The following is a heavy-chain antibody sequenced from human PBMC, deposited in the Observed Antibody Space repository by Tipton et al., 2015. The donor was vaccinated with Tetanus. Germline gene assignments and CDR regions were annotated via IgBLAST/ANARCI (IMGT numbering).Heavy chain of an antibody. D-gene: IGHD2-2*01. CDR3: ARDQGYCSSTSCAHGGWRAFDY. Sequence: QSGPEVKKPGSSVKVSCKASGGTFSSYAISWVRQAPGQGLEWMGGTIPIFGTANYAQKFQGRVTITADESTSTAYMELSSLRSEDTAVYYCARDQGYCSSTSCAHGGWRAFDYWGQGTLVTVSS. V-gene: IGHV1-69*01. CDR2: TIPIFGTA. CDR1: GGTFSSYA. J-gene: IGHJ4*02.